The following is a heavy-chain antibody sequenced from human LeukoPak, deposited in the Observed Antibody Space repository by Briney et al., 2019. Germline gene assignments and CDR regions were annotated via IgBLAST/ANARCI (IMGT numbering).Heavy chain of an antibody. CDR3: AKDGGIAAAGPFDY. D-gene: IGHD6-13*01. J-gene: IGHJ4*02. V-gene: IGHV3-21*01. Sequence: GGSLRLSCAASGFTFSSYSMNWVRQAPGKGLEWVSSISSSSSYIYYADSVKGRFTISRDNAKNSLYLQMNSLRAEDTAVYYCAKDGGIAAAGPFDYWGQGTLVTVSS. CDR1: GFTFSSYS. CDR2: ISSSSSYI.